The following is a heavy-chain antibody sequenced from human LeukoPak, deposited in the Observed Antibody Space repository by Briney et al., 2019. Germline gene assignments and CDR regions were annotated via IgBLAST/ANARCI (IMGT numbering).Heavy chain of an antibody. CDR2: IIPILGTA. Sequence: ASVTVSCTASGGTFSSYAISWVRQAPGQGLEWMGGIIPILGTANYAQKFQGRVTITADESTSTAYMELSSLRSEDTAVYYCVATNYYDSSGYYYPFDYWGQGTLVTVSS. CDR3: VATNYYDSSGYYYPFDY. D-gene: IGHD3-22*01. V-gene: IGHV1-69*01. J-gene: IGHJ4*02. CDR1: GGTFSSYA.